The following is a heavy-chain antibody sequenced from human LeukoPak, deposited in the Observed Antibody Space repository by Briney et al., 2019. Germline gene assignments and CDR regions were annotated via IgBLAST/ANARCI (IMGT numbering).Heavy chain of an antibody. J-gene: IGHJ4*02. CDR1: GGSISSSSYY. CDR3: ARQGRHNFEY. CDR2: IYYSGST. V-gene: IGHV4-39*01. Sequence: PSETLSLTCTVSGGSISSSSYYWGWIRQPPGKGLEWIGSIYYSGSTYYNPSLKSRVTISVDTSKNQFSLKLSSVTAADTAVYYCARQGRHNFEYWGQGALVTVSS.